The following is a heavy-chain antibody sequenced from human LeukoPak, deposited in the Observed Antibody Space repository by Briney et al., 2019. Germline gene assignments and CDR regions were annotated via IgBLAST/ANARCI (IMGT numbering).Heavy chain of an antibody. D-gene: IGHD4-17*01. CDR2: IYSGGST. J-gene: IGHJ4*02. CDR1: GFTFSSYA. V-gene: IGHV3-53*01. Sequence: GGSLRLSCAASGFTFSSYAMSWVRQAPGKGLEWVSVIYSGGSTYYADSVKGRFTISRDNSKNTLYLQMNSLRAEDTAVYYCAREAVTRNYFDYWGQGTLVTVSS. CDR3: AREAVTRNYFDY.